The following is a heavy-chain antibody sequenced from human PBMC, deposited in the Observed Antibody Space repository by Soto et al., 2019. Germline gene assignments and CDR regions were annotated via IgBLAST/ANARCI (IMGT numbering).Heavy chain of an antibody. Sequence: QVQLMQSGAEEKKPGASVKVSCKASGYTFTTYAMHWVRQAPGQRLAWMGWINAGNCNTKYSQKFQGRVTITRDTSASTAYMELSSRRSEDTAVYYCAREAIVLVPADHYYYCCGMDVGGQGTTFTVSS. CDR3: AREAIVLVPADHYYYCCGMDV. CDR2: INAGNCNT. CDR1: GYTFTTYA. V-gene: IGHV1-3*05. D-gene: IGHD2-2*01. J-gene: IGHJ6*02.